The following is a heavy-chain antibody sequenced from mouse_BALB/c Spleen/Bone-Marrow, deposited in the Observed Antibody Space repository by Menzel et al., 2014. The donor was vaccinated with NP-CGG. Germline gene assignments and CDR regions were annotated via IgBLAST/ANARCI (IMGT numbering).Heavy chain of an antibody. CDR1: GCAFSSSW. CDR3: ARRRDYDRYFDV. Sequence: QVHVKQSGPELVKPGASVKISCKASGCAFSSSWMNWVKQRPGQGLEWIGRIYPGDGDTNYNGKFKGKATLTADKSSSTAYMQLSSLTSVDSAVYFCARRRDYDRYFDVWGAGTTVTVSS. V-gene: IGHV1-82*01. D-gene: IGHD2-4*01. CDR2: IYPGDGDT. J-gene: IGHJ1*01.